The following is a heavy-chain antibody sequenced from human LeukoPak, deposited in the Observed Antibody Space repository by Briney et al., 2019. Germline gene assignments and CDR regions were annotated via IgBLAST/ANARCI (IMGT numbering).Heavy chain of an antibody. Sequence: PGGSLRLSCAASGFTFSSYAMSWVRQAPGKGLEWVSAISGSGGSTYYADSVKGRLTISRDNSKNTLYLQMNSLRAEDTAVYYCAKAGGSSRAFDPWGQGTLVTVSS. CDR2: ISGSGGST. CDR3: AKAGGSSRAFDP. CDR1: GFTFSSYA. D-gene: IGHD6-13*01. V-gene: IGHV3-23*01. J-gene: IGHJ5*02.